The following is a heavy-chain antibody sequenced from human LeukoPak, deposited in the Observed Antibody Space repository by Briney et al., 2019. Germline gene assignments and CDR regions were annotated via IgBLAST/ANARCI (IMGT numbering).Heavy chain of an antibody. Sequence: PGGSLRLSCAASGFTFSTYEMNWVRQAPGKGLEWISYIRGSGDSIHYADSVKGQFTISRDNTKNSLYLQMNSLRAEDSAVYYCARDDRDGYNYFAYWGQGTLVTVSS. CDR3: ARDDRDGYNYFAY. J-gene: IGHJ4*02. CDR2: IRGSGDSI. V-gene: IGHV3-48*03. D-gene: IGHD5-24*01. CDR1: GFTFSTYE.